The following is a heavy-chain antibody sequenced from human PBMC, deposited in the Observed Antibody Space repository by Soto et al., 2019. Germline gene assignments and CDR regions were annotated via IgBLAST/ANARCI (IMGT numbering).Heavy chain of an antibody. CDR2: ISYDGSNK. J-gene: IGHJ3*02. V-gene: IGHV3-30-3*01. CDR3: ARGGSSSWYDAFDI. D-gene: IGHD6-13*01. Sequence: GGSLRLSCAASGFTFSSYAMHWVRQAPGKGLEWVAVISYDGSNKYYADSVKGRFTISRDNSKNTLYLQMNSLRAEDTAVYYCARGGSSSWYDAFDIWGQGTMVTVS. CDR1: GFTFSSYA.